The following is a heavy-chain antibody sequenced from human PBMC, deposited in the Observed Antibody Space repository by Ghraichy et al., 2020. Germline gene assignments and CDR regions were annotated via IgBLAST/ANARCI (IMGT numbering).Heavy chain of an antibody. Sequence: GGTRRLSCAASGFTFSSYAMSWVRQAPGKGLEWVSAISGSGGSTYYADSEKGRFTISRANSKNTLYLQMNSLSAEDTAVYYCAKINKRIVVGGAYFDYWGQGTLVTVSS. CDR2: ISGSGGST. CDR1: GFTFSSYA. V-gene: IGHV3-23*01. D-gene: IGHD2-15*01. J-gene: IGHJ4*02. CDR3: AKINKRIVVGGAYFDY.